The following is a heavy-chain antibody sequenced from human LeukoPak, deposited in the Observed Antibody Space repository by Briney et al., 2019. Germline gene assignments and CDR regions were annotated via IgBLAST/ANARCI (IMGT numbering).Heavy chain of an antibody. CDR3: ARDQPLLWFGELEGSV. CDR2: INPNSGGT. V-gene: IGHV1-2*02. D-gene: IGHD3-10*01. J-gene: IGHJ4*02. CDR1: GYTFIDYY. Sequence: ASVKVSCKASGYTFIDYYIHWVRQAPGQGLEWMGWINPNSGGTNYAQKFQGRVTMTRDTSISTAYMELTRLRSDDTAVYYCARDQPLLWFGELEGSVWGQGTLVTVSS.